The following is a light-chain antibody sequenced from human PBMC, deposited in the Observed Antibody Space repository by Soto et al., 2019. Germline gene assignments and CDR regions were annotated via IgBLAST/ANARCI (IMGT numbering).Light chain of an antibody. CDR2: DVT. V-gene: IGLV2-11*01. Sequence: QSVLTQPRSVSASPGQSVTISCTGTSSDVGRYDYVPWYQQHPGKAPKLIVYDVTERPSGVPDRFSGSKSGNTASLTISGLQAEDEADYSCCSFAGSYSYVFGTGTKVTAL. CDR3: CSFAGSYSYV. J-gene: IGLJ1*01. CDR1: SSDVGRYDY.